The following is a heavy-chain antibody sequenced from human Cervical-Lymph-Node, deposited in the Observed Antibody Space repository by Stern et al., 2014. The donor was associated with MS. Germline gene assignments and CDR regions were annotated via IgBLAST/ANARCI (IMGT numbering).Heavy chain of an antibody. CDR1: GFTFNTYN. J-gene: IGHJ6*02. D-gene: IGHD2-2*01. Sequence: EVQLVQSGGTLVKPGGSLRLSCAASGFTFNTYNMHWVRQAPGKGLAWVSSISSSGTYIYYADSVKGRFTISRDHAKKSLLLQMNSLRAEDTAVYYCARVDVVVPAPTSYYYIMDVWGQGTAVAVSS. CDR2: ISSSGTYI. CDR3: ARVDVVVPAPTSYYYIMDV. V-gene: IGHV3-21*03.